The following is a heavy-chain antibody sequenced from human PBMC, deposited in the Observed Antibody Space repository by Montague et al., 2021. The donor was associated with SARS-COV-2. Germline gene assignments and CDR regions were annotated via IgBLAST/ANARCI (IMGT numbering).Heavy chain of an antibody. D-gene: IGHD4-23*01. J-gene: IGHJ3*02. V-gene: IGHV4-59*01. Sequence: SETLSLTCTVSGGSITGYYWSWLRRSPGKGLEWIAYIYDGGAVNYNPSLGSRVTISTDTSKNQFSLKVNSVTAADTAAYYCVRDHPYGGPRGAYDIWGQGTVVTVSS. CDR3: VRDHPYGGPRGAYDI. CDR1: GGSITGYY. CDR2: IYDGGAV.